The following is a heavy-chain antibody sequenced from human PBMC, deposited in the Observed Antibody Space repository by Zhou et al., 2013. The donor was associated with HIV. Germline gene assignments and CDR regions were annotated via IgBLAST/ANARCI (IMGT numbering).Heavy chain of an antibody. V-gene: IGHV1-69*13. CDR2: IIPIFSQI. Sequence: QVQVVQSGAEVKKPGSSVKVSCKASGDTFNSYAISWVRQAPGQGLEWIGKIIPIFSQIKFAQKFRDRVTITADETTSTVYLEVSSLRSEDTALYYCARLGPPCSTSTCYYHFDYWGQGTVVTVSS. CDR3: ARLGPPCSTSTCYYHFDY. J-gene: IGHJ4*02. D-gene: IGHD2-2*01. CDR1: GDTFNSYA.